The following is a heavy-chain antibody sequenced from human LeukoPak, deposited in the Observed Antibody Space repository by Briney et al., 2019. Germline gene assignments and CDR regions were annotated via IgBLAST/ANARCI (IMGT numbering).Heavy chain of an antibody. J-gene: IGHJ4*02. CDR3: ARGPSKYYFDY. CDR1: GFTFSSYS. D-gene: IGHD4-11*01. CDR2: ISSSSSTI. Sequence: GGSLRLSCAAAGFTFSSYSMNWVRQAPGKGLEWVSYISSSSSTIYYADSVKGRFTISRDNAKNSLYLQTNSLRDEDTAVYYCARGPSKYYFDYWGQGTLVTVSS. V-gene: IGHV3-48*02.